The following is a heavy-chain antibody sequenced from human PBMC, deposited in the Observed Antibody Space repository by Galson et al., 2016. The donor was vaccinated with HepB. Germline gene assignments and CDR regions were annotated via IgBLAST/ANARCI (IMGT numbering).Heavy chain of an antibody. J-gene: IGHJ4*02. Sequence: CKASGYTFSSYAIHWLRQAPGQRLEWMGWINSASGDTTYSQRFQDRLTIARDTSATTAYMELSGLRSEDTAEYFCAKGAGGYYDYWGQGTLVTVSS. V-gene: IGHV1-3*01. CDR3: AKGAGGYYDY. D-gene: IGHD4/OR15-4a*01. CDR2: INSASGDT. CDR1: GYTFSSYA.